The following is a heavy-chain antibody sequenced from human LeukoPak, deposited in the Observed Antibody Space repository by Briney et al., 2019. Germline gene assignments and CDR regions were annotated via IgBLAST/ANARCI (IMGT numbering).Heavy chain of an antibody. Sequence: SETLSLTCTVSGGSIRSSYYYWGWIRQPPGKGLEWIGSIYDSGSTYYNPSLKSRVTISVDTSKNQFSLKLSSVTAADTAVYYCARVSGWHNWFDPWGQGTLVTVSS. CDR3: ARVSGWHNWFDP. J-gene: IGHJ5*02. V-gene: IGHV4-39*01. CDR2: IYDSGST. D-gene: IGHD6-19*01. CDR1: GGSIRSSYYY.